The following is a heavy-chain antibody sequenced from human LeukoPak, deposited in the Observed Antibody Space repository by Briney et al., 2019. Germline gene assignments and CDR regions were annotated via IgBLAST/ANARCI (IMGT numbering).Heavy chain of an antibody. V-gene: IGHV4-59*01. CDR3: AGGSIAARNDAFDI. CDR1: GGSISSYY. D-gene: IGHD6-6*01. CDR2: IYYSGST. Sequence: PSETLSLTCTVSGGSISSYYWNWIRKPPGKGLEWIGYIYYSGSTNYNPSLKSRVTISVDTSKNQFSLKLSFVTAADTAVYYCAGGSIAARNDAFDIWGQGTMVTVSS. J-gene: IGHJ3*02.